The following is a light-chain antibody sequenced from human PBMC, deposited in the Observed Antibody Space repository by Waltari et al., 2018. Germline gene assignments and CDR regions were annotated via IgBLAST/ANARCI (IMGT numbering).Light chain of an antibody. Sequence: DIVMTQSPDSLAVSLGERATINCKSSESVLYSANNKNYLAWFQQIPGQPPKLLISWASTRESGVPDRFSGSRSGTDFALTISSLLAEDVAVYYCQQYYITPWTFGQGTKVEIK. CDR3: QQYYITPWT. CDR1: ESVLYSANNKNY. CDR2: WAS. V-gene: IGKV4-1*01. J-gene: IGKJ1*01.